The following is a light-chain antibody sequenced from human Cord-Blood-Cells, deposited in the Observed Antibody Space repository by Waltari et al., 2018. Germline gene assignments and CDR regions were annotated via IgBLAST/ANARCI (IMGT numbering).Light chain of an antibody. CDR3: CSYAGTFYV. V-gene: IGLV2-11*01. J-gene: IGLJ1*01. Sequence: QSALTQPRSVSGSPGQSVTISCTGTSSDVGGYNYVSWYQQHPGKAPKRRIDDVSKRPAVVPDRFSGSKSGNTASLTISGLQAEDEADYYCCSYAGTFYVFGTGTKVTVL. CDR2: DVS. CDR1: SSDVGGYNY.